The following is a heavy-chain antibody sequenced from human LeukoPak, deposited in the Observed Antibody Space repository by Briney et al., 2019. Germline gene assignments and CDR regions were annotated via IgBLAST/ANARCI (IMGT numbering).Heavy chain of an antibody. CDR2: IYYSGST. CDR1: GGSISSSSYY. Sequence: PSETLSLTCSVSGGSISSSSYYWGWIRQPPGKGLEWIGSIYYSGSTYYNPSLKSRVTISVGTSKDHFSLKLSSVTVADTAVYYCARHSAFDIWGQGTMVTVSS. V-gene: IGHV4-39*01. CDR3: ARHSAFDI. J-gene: IGHJ3*02.